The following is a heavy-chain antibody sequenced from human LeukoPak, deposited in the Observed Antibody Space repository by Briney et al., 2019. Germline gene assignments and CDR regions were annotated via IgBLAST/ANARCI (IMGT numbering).Heavy chain of an antibody. V-gene: IGHV3-30*18. D-gene: IGHD2-15*01. J-gene: IGHJ5*02. Sequence: GGSLRLSCAASGFTFSSYGMHWVRQAPGKGLEWVAVISYDGSNKYYADSVKGRFTISRDNSKNTLYLQMNSLRAEDTAVYYCAKDRTRLVAATWFDPWGQGTLVTVPS. CDR1: GFTFSSYG. CDR3: AKDRTRLVAATWFDP. CDR2: ISYDGSNK.